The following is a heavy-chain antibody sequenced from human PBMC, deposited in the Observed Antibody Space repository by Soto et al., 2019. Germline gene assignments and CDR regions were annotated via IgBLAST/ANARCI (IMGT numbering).Heavy chain of an antibody. CDR1: GFTFSSYG. Sequence: GGSLRLSCAASGFTFSSYGMHWVRQAPGKGLEWVAVIWYDGSNKYYADSVKGRFTISRDNSKNTLYLQMNSLRAEDTAVYYCAREIEGAINWFDPWGQGTLVTAPQ. J-gene: IGHJ5*02. V-gene: IGHV3-33*01. CDR3: AREIEGAINWFDP. D-gene: IGHD1-26*01. CDR2: IWYDGSNK.